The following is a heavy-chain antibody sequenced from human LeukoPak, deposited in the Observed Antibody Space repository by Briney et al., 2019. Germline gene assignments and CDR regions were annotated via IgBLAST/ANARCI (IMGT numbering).Heavy chain of an antibody. Sequence: GASVKVSCKASGYTFTGYYMHWVRQAPGRGLEWMGRINPNSGGTNYAQKFQGRVTMTRDTSISTAYMELSRLRSDDTAVYYCARERLPLYYYDSSGYRLFDYWGQGTLVTVSS. V-gene: IGHV1-2*06. CDR1: GYTFTGYY. CDR2: INPNSGGT. CDR3: ARERLPLYYYDSSGYRLFDY. J-gene: IGHJ4*02. D-gene: IGHD3-22*01.